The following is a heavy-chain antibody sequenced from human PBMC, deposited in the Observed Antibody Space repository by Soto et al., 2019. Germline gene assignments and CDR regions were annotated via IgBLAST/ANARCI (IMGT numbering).Heavy chain of an antibody. CDR1: GLTLVIYM. CDR2: INSDGSST. J-gene: IGHJ4*02. CDR3: ARARTGTHFDY. D-gene: IGHD1-1*01. V-gene: IGHV3-74*01. Sequence: PGGSPIHPTEHPGLTLVIYMLPLERQAPGKGLVWVSRINSDGSSTSYADSVKGRFTISRDNAKNTLYLQMNSLRAEDTAVYYCARARTGTHFDYWGQGTLVTVSS.